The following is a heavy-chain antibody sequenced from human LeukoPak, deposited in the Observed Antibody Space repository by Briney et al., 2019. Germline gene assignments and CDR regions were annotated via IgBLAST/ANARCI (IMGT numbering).Heavy chain of an antibody. CDR1: GFSVSSSD. CDR3: ARGRSTGYSYYYSYGMDV. V-gene: IGHV3-66*01. D-gene: IGHD2-2*03. J-gene: IGHJ6*02. CDR2: LYSAGST. Sequence: GGSLRLSCAAYGFSVSSSDMRWVRLTPGKTLEWVSVLYSAGSTNYADTVRGRFSVSRDSSKNTLYLQMHSLTADDTALYYCARGRSTGYSYYYSYGMDVWGQGTTVTVSS.